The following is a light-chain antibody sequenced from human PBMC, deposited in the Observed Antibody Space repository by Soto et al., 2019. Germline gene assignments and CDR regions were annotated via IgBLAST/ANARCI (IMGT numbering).Light chain of an antibody. J-gene: IGKJ2*01. V-gene: IGKV1-6*01. CDR3: LQDSSNPYT. Sequence: IQMTQSPSSLSASVGDRVTITCRASQGIRKDLGWYQQKPGKAPKLLIYGISTLQSGVPSRFSGSGSGTEFTITVSSLQPEDFATYYCLQDSSNPYTFGQGTKLEIK. CDR1: QGIRKD. CDR2: GIS.